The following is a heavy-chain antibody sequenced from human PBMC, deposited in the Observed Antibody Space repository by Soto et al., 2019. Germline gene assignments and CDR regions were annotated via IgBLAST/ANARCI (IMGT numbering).Heavy chain of an antibody. Sequence: KSSETLPLTCGVYGGCFSGYYWIWIRQPPGKGLEWMGEINHSGSTNYNPSPKSRVIISVDTSKNQFSLKLSSVHPAHTAVCSCARYWYSLGGPGYWEQGTLVAVCS. CDR3: ARYWYSLGGPGY. J-gene: IGHJ4*01. D-gene: IGHD6-13*01. CDR1: GGCFSGYY. V-gene: IGHV4-34*01. CDR2: INHSGST.